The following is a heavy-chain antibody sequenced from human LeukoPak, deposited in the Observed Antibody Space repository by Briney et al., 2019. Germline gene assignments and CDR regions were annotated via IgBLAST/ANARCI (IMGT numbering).Heavy chain of an antibody. CDR2: IYTSGST. J-gene: IGHJ4*02. Sequence: SETLSLTCTVSGGSISSYYWSWIRQPAGKGLEWIGRIYTSGSTNYNPSLKSRVTMSVDTSKNQFSLKLSSVTAADTAVYYCARVAYCSSTSCYEPFDYWGQGTLVTVSS. CDR1: GGSISSYY. V-gene: IGHV4-4*07. D-gene: IGHD2-2*01. CDR3: ARVAYCSSTSCYEPFDY.